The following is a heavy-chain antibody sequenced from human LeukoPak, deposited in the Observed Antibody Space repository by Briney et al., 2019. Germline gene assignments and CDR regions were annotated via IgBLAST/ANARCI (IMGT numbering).Heavy chain of an antibody. J-gene: IGHJ4*02. CDR3: ARQDITIFGVVITAHFDY. V-gene: IGHV4-38-2*01. D-gene: IGHD3-3*01. Sequence: SETLSLTCAVSGYSISSGYYWGWIRQPPGKGLEWIGCIYHSGSTYYNPSLKSRVTISVDTSKNQFSLKLSSVTAADTAVYYCARQDITIFGVVITAHFDYWGQGTLVTVSS. CDR2: IYHSGST. CDR1: GYSISSGYY.